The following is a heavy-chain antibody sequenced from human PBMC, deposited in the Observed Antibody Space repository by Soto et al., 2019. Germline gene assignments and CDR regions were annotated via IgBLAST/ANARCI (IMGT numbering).Heavy chain of an antibody. J-gene: IGHJ6*02. CDR1: GYSFTSYW. CDR3: AGGGVRGVITRTRDYYGMDV. CDR2: IYPGDSDT. V-gene: IGHV5-51*01. D-gene: IGHD3-10*01. Sequence: GASLKISCKGSGYSFTSYWIGWVCQMPGKGLEWMGIIYPGDSDTRYSPSFQGQVTISADKSISTAYLQWSSLKASDTAMYYCAGGGVRGVITRTRDYYGMDVWGQGTTVTVSS.